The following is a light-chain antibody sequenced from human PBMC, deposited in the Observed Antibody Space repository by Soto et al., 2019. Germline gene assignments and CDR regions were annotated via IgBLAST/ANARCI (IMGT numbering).Light chain of an antibody. CDR3: QQYDNWPPCT. Sequence: EIVMTQSPATLSVSPGERVTLSCRASQSVSRFLAWYQQRPGQAPRLLIYDTSTRATGVPARFSGSGSGTEFSLPISSLQSEDFAVSYCQQYDNWPPCTFGQGTKLEVK. CDR2: DTS. CDR1: QSVSRF. J-gene: IGKJ2*02. V-gene: IGKV3-15*01.